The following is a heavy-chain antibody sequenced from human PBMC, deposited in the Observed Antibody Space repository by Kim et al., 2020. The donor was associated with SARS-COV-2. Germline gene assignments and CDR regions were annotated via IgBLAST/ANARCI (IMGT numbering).Heavy chain of an antibody. D-gene: IGHD5-12*01. V-gene: IGHV3-30*04. CDR3: ARVTGYSGYDYWGNWFDP. Sequence: GGSLRLSCAASGFTFSSYAMHWVRQAPGKGLEWVAVISYDGSNKYYADSVKGRFTISRDNSKNTLYLQMNSLIAEDTAVYYCARVTGYSGYDYWGNWFDPSGQRALFSASS. CDR2: ISYDGSNK. J-gene: IGHJ5*02. CDR1: GFTFSSYA.